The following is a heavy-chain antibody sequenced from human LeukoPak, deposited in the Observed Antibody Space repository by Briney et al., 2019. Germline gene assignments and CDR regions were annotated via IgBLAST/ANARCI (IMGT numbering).Heavy chain of an antibody. CDR1: GGSISSGRYY. V-gene: IGHV4-61*02. CDR2: IYTSGSI. Sequence: SSETLSLTCTVSGGSISSGRYYWSWIRQPAGKGLEWIGRIYTSGSINYNSSLRSRVTISLDTSKNQFSLKLSSVTAADTAVYYCARDPEKYDFWSGYSIWGQGILVTVAS. CDR3: ARDPEKYDFWSGYSI. J-gene: IGHJ4*02. D-gene: IGHD3-3*01.